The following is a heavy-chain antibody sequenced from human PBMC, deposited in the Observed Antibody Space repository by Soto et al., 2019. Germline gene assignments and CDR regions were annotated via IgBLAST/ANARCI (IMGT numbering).Heavy chain of an antibody. D-gene: IGHD1-26*01. J-gene: IGHJ4*02. V-gene: IGHV4-28*01. Sequence: SETLSLTCAVSGYSISSSNWWGWIRRPPGKGLEWIGYIYYSGTTYYNPSLKGRVTMSVDTSKNQFSLKLTSVTAVDTAVYYCARREIQGPIDYWGQGTLVTVSS. CDR2: IYYSGTT. CDR3: ARREIQGPIDY. CDR1: GYSISSSNW.